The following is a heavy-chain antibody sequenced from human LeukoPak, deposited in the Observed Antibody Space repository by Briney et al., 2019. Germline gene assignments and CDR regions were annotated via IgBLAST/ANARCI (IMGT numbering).Heavy chain of an antibody. CDR1: GFTFSSYE. Sequence: PGGSLRLSCAASGFTFSSYEKNWVRQAPGKGLEWVSYISSSGSTIYYADSVKGRFTISRDNAKNSLYLQMNSLRAEDTAVYYCGRAAAGSGTLTIDYWGQGTLVTVSS. CDR3: GRAAAGSGTLTIDY. CDR2: ISSSGSTI. J-gene: IGHJ4*02. V-gene: IGHV3-48*03. D-gene: IGHD6-13*01.